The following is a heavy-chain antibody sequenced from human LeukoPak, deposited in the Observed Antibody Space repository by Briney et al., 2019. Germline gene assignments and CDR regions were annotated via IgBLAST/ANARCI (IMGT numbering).Heavy chain of an antibody. D-gene: IGHD6-19*01. V-gene: IGHV3-23*01. Sequence: GGSLRLSCAASGFTFSSYAMSWVRQAPGKGLEWASAISGSGGSTYYADSVKGRFTISRDNSKNTLYLQMNSLRAEDTAVYYCAKGIRYSSGWYAGGQGTLVTVSS. J-gene: IGHJ4*02. CDR1: GFTFSSYA. CDR2: ISGSGGST. CDR3: AKGIRYSSGWYA.